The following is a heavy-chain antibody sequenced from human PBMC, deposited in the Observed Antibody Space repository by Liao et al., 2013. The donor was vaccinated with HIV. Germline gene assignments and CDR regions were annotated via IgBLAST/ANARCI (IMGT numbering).Heavy chain of an antibody. CDR3: AGYNYGYDAFDI. Sequence: QVQLQESGPGLVKPSQTLSLTCTVSGGSISSGSYYWSWIRQPAGKGLDWIGRIYTSGSTNYNPSLKSRVTISVDTSKNQFSLKLSSVTAADTAVYYCAGYNYGYDAFDIWGQGTMVTVSS. CDR2: IYTSGST. J-gene: IGHJ3*02. CDR1: GGSISSGSYY. V-gene: IGHV4-61*02. D-gene: IGHD5-18*01.